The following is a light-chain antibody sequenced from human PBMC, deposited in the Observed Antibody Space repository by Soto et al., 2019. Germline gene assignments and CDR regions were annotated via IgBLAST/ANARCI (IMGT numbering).Light chain of an antibody. V-gene: IGKV2-24*01. Sequence: DIVMTQSPLLSPATLGQPASISSRSSQSLLDGEGNTYLSWLHQRPGQPPRLLIYKISNRFSGVPDRFSGSGAGADFTLKISRVEAEDLGIYYCMQATYFPRTFGQGTTLEI. J-gene: IGKJ2*02. CDR3: MQATYFPRT. CDR2: KIS. CDR1: QSLLDGEGNTY.